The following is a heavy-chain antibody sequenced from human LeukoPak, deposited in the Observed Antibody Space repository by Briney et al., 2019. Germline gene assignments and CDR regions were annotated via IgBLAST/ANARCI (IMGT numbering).Heavy chain of an antibody. D-gene: IGHD5-12*01. CDR1: GFTFSDYS. Sequence: GGSLRLSCAAAGFTFSDYSMNWVRQAPGKGLEWVSYISTTGSTIYYADSVKGRFTISRDSAKNSLHLQMNTLRDEDTAVYYCARDGPQRYSGYFDYWGQGALVTVSS. J-gene: IGHJ4*02. CDR3: ARDGPQRYSGYFDY. V-gene: IGHV3-48*02. CDR2: ISTTGSTI.